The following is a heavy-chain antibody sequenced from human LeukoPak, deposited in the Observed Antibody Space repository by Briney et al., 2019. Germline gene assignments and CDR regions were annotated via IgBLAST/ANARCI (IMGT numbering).Heavy chain of an antibody. V-gene: IGHV4-61*01. CDR1: GASVTTRNYY. D-gene: IGHD3-10*01. Sequence: SETLSLTCTVSGASVTTRNYYWSWIRQPPGKRLEWIGYVYYSGSTNYNPSLQSRVTMSVDTSKNQFSLKLTSVTAADTAVYYCARDLYGSGSFLPESPWGQGTLVTVSS. CDR2: VYYSGST. CDR3: ARDLYGSGSFLPESP. J-gene: IGHJ5*02.